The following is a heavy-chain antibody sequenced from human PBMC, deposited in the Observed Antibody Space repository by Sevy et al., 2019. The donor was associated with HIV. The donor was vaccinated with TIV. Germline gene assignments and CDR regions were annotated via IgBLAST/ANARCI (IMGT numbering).Heavy chain of an antibody. Sequence: GGSLRLSCAASGFTFSSYGMHWVRQAPGKGLEWVAVISYDGSNKYYADSVKGRFTISRDNSKNTLYLQMNSLRAEDTAACYWAKIPFPGDAFDIWGQGTMVTVSS. D-gene: IGHD2-21*01. CDR3: AKIPFPGDAFDI. CDR2: ISYDGSNK. CDR1: GFTFSSYG. J-gene: IGHJ3*02. V-gene: IGHV3-30*18.